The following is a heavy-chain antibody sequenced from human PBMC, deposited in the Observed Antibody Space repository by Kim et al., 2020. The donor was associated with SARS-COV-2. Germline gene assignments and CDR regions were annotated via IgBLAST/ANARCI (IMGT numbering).Heavy chain of an antibody. D-gene: IGHD6-19*01. CDR3: ARDTAVAGTPSDYYFDY. V-gene: IGHV3-48*04. CDR2: ISSSSSTI. J-gene: IGHJ4*01. Sequence: GGSLRLSCAASGFTFSSYSMNWVRQAPGKGLEWVSYISSSSSTIYYADSVKGRFTISRDNAKNSLYLQMNSLRAEDTAVYYCARDTAVAGTPSDYYFDY. CDR1: GFTFSSYS.